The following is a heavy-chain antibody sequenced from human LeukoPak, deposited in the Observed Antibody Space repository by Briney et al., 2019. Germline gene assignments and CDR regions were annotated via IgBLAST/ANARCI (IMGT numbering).Heavy chain of an antibody. CDR1: GFTFSSYG. V-gene: IGHV3-30*18. CDR3: AKRMGTIGTSGFDD. D-gene: IGHD1-1*01. CDR2: ISYDGSNK. Sequence: GGSLRLSCAASGFTFSSYGMHWVRQAPGKGLEWVAVISYDGSNKYQIDSVKGRFTISRDNSKNALYLQMDSLRIEDAAVYYCAKRMGTIGTSGFDDWGQGTLVTVSS. J-gene: IGHJ4*02.